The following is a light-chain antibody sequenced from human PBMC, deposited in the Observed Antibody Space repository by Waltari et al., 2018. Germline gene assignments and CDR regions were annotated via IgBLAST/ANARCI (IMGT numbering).Light chain of an antibody. J-gene: IGKJ4*01. V-gene: IGKV3-20*01. Sequence: EIVLTQSPGTLSLSPGERATISCRARQSVSSNKLAWYQQKPGQAPRLLIDGASSRATDIPDRFSGSGSGTDFTLTISRLEPEDFAVYYCQQYGTSLLVTFGGGTKVEIK. CDR3: QQYGTSLLVT. CDR1: QSVSSNK. CDR2: GAS.